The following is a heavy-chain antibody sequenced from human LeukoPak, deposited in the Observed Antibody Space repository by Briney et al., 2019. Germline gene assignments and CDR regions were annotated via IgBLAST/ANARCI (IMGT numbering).Heavy chain of an antibody. J-gene: IGHJ6*02. CDR3: VTSMDV. CDR2: IYPGDSDT. Sequence: GDSLKISCKCSGYSFTSYWIGWVRQMPGKGLEWMGMIYPGDSDTRYSPAFQGQVTISADKSITTAYLQWSSLKASDTAMYYCVTSMDVWGQRTTVTVSS. V-gene: IGHV5-51*01. CDR1: GYSFTSYW.